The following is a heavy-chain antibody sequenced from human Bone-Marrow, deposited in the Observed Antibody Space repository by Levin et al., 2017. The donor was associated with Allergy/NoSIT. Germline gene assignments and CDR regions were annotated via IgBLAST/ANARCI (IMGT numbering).Heavy chain of an antibody. V-gene: IGHV5-51*01. Sequence: VASVKVSCKGSGYSFTTYWIAWVRQMPGKGLDWMGIIYPRYSDTRYSPSFQGQVTISADKSISTAYVQWSSLRASDAAIYYCARIREATVTTTLDYWGQGTLVTVSS. CDR2: IYPRYSDT. CDR1: GYSFTTYW. D-gene: IGHD4-17*01. J-gene: IGHJ4*02. CDR3: ARIREATVTTTLDY.